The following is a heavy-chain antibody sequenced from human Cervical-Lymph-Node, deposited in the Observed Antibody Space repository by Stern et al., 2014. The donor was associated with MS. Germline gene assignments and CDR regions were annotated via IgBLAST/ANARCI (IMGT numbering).Heavy chain of an antibody. CDR3: ARDGLDGMDV. Sequence: VQLVESGPGLVKPSETLSLTCTVSGGSVSSSSFYWSWIRQPPGKGPEWIGYTHYSGNTKSNPSLKSRVTISIDTSKNHFSLNLSSLTAADTAVYYCARDGLDGMDVWGQGTSVTVSS. D-gene: IGHD3/OR15-3a*01. J-gene: IGHJ6*02. V-gene: IGHV4-61*03. CDR1: GGSVSSSSFY. CDR2: THYSGNT.